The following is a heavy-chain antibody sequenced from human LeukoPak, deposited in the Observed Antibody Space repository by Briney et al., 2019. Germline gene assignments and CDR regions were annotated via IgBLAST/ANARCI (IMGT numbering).Heavy chain of an antibody. CDR2: IYYRST. J-gene: IGHJ4*02. V-gene: IGHV4-59*08. CDR3: ASAFWGSSGWYLDY. CDR1: GGSISSYY. D-gene: IGHD6-19*01. Sequence: PSETLSLTCTVSGGSISSYYWSWIRQPPGKGLEWIGYIYYRSTNYNPSLKSRVTISIDTSKNQLSLKLSSVTAADTAVYYCASAFWGSSGWYLDYWGQGTLVTVSS.